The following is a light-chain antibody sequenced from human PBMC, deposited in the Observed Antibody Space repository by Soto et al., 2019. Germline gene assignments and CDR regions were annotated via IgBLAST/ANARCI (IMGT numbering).Light chain of an antibody. V-gene: IGKV3-20*01. CDR3: HQYGSSPPGT. CDR2: GAS. CDR1: QSVSSSY. Sequence: EIVLTQSPGTLSLSPGERATLSCRASQSVSSSYLAWYQQKPGQAPRLLIYGASSRATGIPDRFSGSGSGKDFTLTTSSLEPEEFAVYYCHQYGSSPPGTFGQGTKVEIK. J-gene: IGKJ1*01.